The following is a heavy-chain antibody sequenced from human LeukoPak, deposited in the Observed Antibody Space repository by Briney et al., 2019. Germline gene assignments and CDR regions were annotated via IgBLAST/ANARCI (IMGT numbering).Heavy chain of an antibody. CDR3: ARDGTGTTPGNWSDP. J-gene: IGHJ5*02. CDR2: ISAYNGNT. D-gene: IGHD1-1*01. Sequence: ASVKVSCKASGYTFTSYGISWVRQAPGQGLEWMGWISAYNGNTNYAQKLQGRVTMTTDTSTSTAYMELRSLRSDDTAVYYCARDGTGTTPGNWSDPWGQGTLVTVSS. CDR1: GYTFTSYG. V-gene: IGHV1-18*01.